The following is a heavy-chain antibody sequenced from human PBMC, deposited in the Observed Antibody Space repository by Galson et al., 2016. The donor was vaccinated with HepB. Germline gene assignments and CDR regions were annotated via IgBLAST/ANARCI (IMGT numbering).Heavy chain of an antibody. CDR2: IIPIFNTT. J-gene: IGHJ6*02. V-gene: IGHV1-69*06. CDR3: AREEKGEAAALYYRMDV. CDR1: GGTFSNYA. D-gene: IGHD6-25*01. Sequence: SVKVSCKASGGTFSNYAISWVRQAPGQGLEWMGGIIPIFNTTKYTQKFQGRVTITADKTTSTAYMELSSLRSEDTAVYFCAREEKGEAAALYYRMDVWGQGTTVTVSS.